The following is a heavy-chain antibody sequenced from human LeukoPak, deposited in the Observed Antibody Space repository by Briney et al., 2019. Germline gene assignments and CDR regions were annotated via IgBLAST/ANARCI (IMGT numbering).Heavy chain of an antibody. D-gene: IGHD1-1*01. Sequence: PGGSQRLSCVVSGLTFSNYWMIWVRQAPGKGLESVAIVNEDGSAKYYLDSVKGRFTISRDNARNSLYLEMNSLRAEDTAVYYCARDYWRSIDHWGQGTLVTVSS. CDR1: GLTFSNYW. V-gene: IGHV3-7*01. CDR3: ARDYWRSIDH. J-gene: IGHJ4*02. CDR2: VNEDGSAK.